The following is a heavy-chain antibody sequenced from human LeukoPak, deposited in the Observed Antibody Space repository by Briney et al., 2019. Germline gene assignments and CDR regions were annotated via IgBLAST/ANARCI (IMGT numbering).Heavy chain of an antibody. J-gene: IGHJ4*02. D-gene: IGHD1-1*01. CDR2: IYHSGST. CDR3: ARARARASWYY. Sequence: PSETLSLTCAVSGYSISSGYYWGWIRQPPGKGLEWIGSIYHSGSTYYNPSLKSRVTISVDTSKNQFSLKLSSVTAADTAVYYCARARARASWYYWGQGTLVTVSS. CDR1: GYSISSGYY. V-gene: IGHV4-38-2*01.